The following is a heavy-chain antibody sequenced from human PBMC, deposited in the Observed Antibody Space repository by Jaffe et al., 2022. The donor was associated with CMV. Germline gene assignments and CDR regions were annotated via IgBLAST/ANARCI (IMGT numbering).Heavy chain of an antibody. CDR3: ARIRLQLWSPKPYYYGMDV. D-gene: IGHD5-18*01. CDR2: INHSGST. Sequence: QVQLQQWGAGLLKPSETLSLTCAVYGGSFSGYYWSWIRQPPGKGLEWIGEINHSGSTNYNPSLKSRVTISVDTSKNQFSLKLSSVTAADTAVYYCARIRLQLWSPKPYYYGMDVWGQGTTVTVSS. CDR1: GGSFSGYY. J-gene: IGHJ6*02. V-gene: IGHV4-34*01.